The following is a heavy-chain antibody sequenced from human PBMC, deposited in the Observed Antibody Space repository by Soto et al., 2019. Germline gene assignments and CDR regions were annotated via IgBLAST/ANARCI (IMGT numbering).Heavy chain of an antibody. Sequence: QVQLVQSGAEVKKPGSSVKVSCKASGGTFSSYTISWVRQAPGQGLEWMGRIIPILGIANYAQKFQGRVRITADKSTSTAYMELSSLRSEDTAGYYCARGLHYDSISLDDYWGQGTLVTVSS. CDR1: GGTFSSYT. CDR3: ARGLHYDSISLDDY. J-gene: IGHJ4*02. V-gene: IGHV1-69*02. D-gene: IGHD3-22*01. CDR2: IIPILGIA.